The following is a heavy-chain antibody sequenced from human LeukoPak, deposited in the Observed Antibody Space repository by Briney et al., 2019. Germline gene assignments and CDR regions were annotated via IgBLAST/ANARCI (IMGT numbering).Heavy chain of an antibody. CDR3: ARDEYGDYGNFDY. D-gene: IGHD4-17*01. V-gene: IGHV4-4*08. CDR2: IYTSGST. CDR1: GGSISIYY. Sequence: SETLSLTCTVSGGSISIYYWSWVRQPPGKGLECVGYIYTSGSTNYNPSLKSRVTMSADTSKNQFSLKLSSVTAADTAVYYCARDEYGDYGNFDYWGQGTLVTVSS. J-gene: IGHJ4*02.